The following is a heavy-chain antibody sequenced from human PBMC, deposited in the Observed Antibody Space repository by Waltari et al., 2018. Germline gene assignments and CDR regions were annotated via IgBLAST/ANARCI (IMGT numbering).Heavy chain of an antibody. CDR2: LDPEDGQA. CDR3: AAALGGGISASRPFHF. CDR1: GDTFTDNY. D-gene: IGHD3-10*01. V-gene: IGHV1-69-2*01. J-gene: IGHJ3*01. Sequence: EVQPLQSGAEVKKPGTPVKISCKSSGDTFTDNYIHWIQQAPGKGLQWMGLLDPEDGQAVYAEKFQGRVTMTADTSIHTAYMELTSLTSEDTAFYYCAAALGGGISASRPFHFWGQGTMITVSS.